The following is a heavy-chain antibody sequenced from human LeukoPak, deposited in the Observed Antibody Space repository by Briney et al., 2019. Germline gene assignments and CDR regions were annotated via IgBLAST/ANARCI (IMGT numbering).Heavy chain of an antibody. Sequence: ASVKVSCKASGYSFTDNGLSWVRQVPGQGLEWMGCISTHNDHTNYVQKFQGRVSMTTDTSASTAYMELRSLRSDDTAVYYCARDLGYCNNNRCYRNWFDPWGQGTLVIVSS. D-gene: IGHD2-2*03. J-gene: IGHJ5*02. CDR1: GYSFTDNG. CDR2: ISTHNDHT. V-gene: IGHV1-18*01. CDR3: ARDLGYCNNNRCYRNWFDP.